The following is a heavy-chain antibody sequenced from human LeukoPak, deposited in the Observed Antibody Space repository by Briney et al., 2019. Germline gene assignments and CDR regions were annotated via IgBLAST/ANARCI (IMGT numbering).Heavy chain of an antibody. D-gene: IGHD3-16*02. Sequence: PSETLSLTCAVYGGSFSGYYWSWIRQPPGKGLEWIGEINHSGSTNYNPSLKSRVTISVDTPKNQFSLKLSSVTAADTAVYYCARVRMITFGGVIVPLPPLDYWGQGTLVTVSS. CDR2: INHSGST. V-gene: IGHV4-34*01. CDR1: GGSFSGYY. J-gene: IGHJ4*02. CDR3: ARVRMITFGGVIVPLPPLDY.